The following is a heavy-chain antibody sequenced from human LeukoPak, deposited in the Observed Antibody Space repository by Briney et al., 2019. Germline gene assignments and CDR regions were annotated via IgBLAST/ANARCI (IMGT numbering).Heavy chain of an antibody. Sequence: GRSLRLSCAASGFTFSSYGMHWVRQAPGKGLEWVAVISYDGSNKYYADSVKGRFTISRDNSKNTLYLQMNSLRAEDTAVYYCAKSPSSLRSRYYGMDVRGQGTTVTVSS. V-gene: IGHV3-30*18. CDR3: AKSPSSLRSRYYGMDV. CDR1: GFTFSSYG. J-gene: IGHJ6*02. D-gene: IGHD3-16*02. CDR2: ISYDGSNK.